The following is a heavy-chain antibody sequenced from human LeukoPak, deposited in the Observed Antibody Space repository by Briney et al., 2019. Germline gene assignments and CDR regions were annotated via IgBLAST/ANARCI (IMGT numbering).Heavy chain of an antibody. D-gene: IGHD1-26*01. CDR3: ASFSTIGFRAFDI. Sequence: TSETLSLTCTVSGGSISSYYWSWIRQPPGKGLEWLGYIYYSGSTNYNPSLKSRVTISVDTSKNQFSLKLSSVTAADTAVYYCASFSTIGFRAFDIWGQGTMVTVSS. V-gene: IGHV4-59*01. CDR2: IYYSGST. CDR1: GGSISSYY. J-gene: IGHJ3*02.